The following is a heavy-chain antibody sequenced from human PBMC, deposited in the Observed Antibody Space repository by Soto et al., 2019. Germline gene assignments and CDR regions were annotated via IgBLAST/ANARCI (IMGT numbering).Heavy chain of an antibody. J-gene: IGHJ5*02. CDR1: GGSISSSSYY. V-gene: IGHV4-39*01. CDR3: ARTTHPLHHKNWFDP. Sequence: SETLSLTCTVSGGSISSSSYYWGWIRQPPGKGLEWIGSIYYSGSTYYNPSLKSRVTISVDTSKNQFSLKLSSVTAADTAVYYCARTTHPLHHKNWFDPWGQGTLVTVSS. CDR2: IYYSGST.